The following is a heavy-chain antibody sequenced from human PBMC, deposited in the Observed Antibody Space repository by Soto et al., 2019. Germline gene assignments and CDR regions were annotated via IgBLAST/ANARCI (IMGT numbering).Heavy chain of an antibody. V-gene: IGHV3-21*01. J-gene: IGHJ6*02. Sequence: EVHLVESGGGLVKPGGSLRLSCAVSGFTFSSCTMNWVRQAPGKGLEWVSSISPSTSHIYYADSVKGRFTISRDNAKNSLFLQMNSLRAEDTAVYYCSGCIGGAFNQTYGMDVWGQGTTVTVSS. D-gene: IGHD2-8*02. CDR3: SGCIGGAFNQTYGMDV. CDR2: ISPSTSHI. CDR1: GFTFSSCT.